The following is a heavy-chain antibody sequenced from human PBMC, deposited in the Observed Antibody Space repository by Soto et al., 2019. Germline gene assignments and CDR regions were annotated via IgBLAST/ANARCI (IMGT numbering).Heavy chain of an antibody. CDR2: VNPSGGST. J-gene: IGHJ1*01. D-gene: IGHD2-15*01. CDR3: AREDNCSGGTCYSEYFHL. V-gene: IGHV1-46*01. Sequence: ASVKVSCKASGYLFPAYSMHWVRLAPGQGLEWMGVVNPSGGSTKYAQNFQGRVTMTRDASTTTIYMELSSLRSDDTAIYSCAREDNCSGGTCYSEYFHLWGQGTLVTVSS. CDR1: GYLFPAYS.